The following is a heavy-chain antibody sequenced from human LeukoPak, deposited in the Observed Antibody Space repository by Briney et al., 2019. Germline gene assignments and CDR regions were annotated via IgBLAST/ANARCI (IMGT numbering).Heavy chain of an antibody. CDR1: GGSFSGYY. D-gene: IGHD5-24*01. CDR2: IFYTGST. Sequence: SETLSLTCAVYGGSFSGYYWSWIRQPPGKGLEWIGYIFYTGSTDYNPSLKSRVTISVDTSKNQFSLKLSSVTAADTAVYYCARVLEMATNPRQYYFDYWGQGTLVTVSS. J-gene: IGHJ4*02. V-gene: IGHV4-59*01. CDR3: ARVLEMATNPRQYYFDY.